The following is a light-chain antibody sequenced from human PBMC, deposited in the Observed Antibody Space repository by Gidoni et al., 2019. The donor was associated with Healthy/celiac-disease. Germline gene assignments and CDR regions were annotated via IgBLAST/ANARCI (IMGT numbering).Light chain of an antibody. CDR3: QQYNSYPWT. V-gene: IGKV1-5*01. J-gene: IGKJ1*01. Sequence: DIQMTQYPSTLSASVGDRVTITCRASQSISSWLAWYQQKPGKAPKLLIYDASSLESGVPSRFSGSRSGTEFTLTISSLQPDDFATYYCQQYNSYPWTFGQGTKVEIK. CDR2: DAS. CDR1: QSISSW.